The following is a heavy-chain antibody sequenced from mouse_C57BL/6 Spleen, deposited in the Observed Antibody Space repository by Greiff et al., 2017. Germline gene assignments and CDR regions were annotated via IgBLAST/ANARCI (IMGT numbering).Heavy chain of an antibody. Sequence: VQLQQSGPGLVQPSQSLSITCTVSGFSLTSYGVHWVRQSPGKGLEWLGVIWSGGSTDYNAAFISRLSISKDNSKSQVFFKMNSLQADDTAIYYCARGRQYYGSRYYFDYWGQGTTLTVSS. J-gene: IGHJ2*01. V-gene: IGHV2-2*01. CDR3: ARGRQYYGSRYYFDY. D-gene: IGHD1-1*01. CDR2: IWSGGST. CDR1: GFSLTSYG.